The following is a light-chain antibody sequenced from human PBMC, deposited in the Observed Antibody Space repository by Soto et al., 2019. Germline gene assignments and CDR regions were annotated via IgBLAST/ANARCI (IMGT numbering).Light chain of an antibody. CDR2: AAY. J-gene: IGKJ1*01. V-gene: IGKV1-39*01. Sequence: DIQMTQSPSSLSASVGNRVTITCRASQSISSWLAWYQQKPGKAPKLLIYAAYSLQSGVQSRFSGSGSGTDFTLTISSLQPEDFATYYCKQSYSTPPTFGQGTKVDIK. CDR3: KQSYSTPPT. CDR1: QSISSW.